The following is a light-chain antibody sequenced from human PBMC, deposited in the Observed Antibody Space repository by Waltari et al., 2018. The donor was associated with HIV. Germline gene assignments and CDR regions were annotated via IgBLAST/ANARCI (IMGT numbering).Light chain of an antibody. V-gene: IGLV8-61*01. Sequence: QTVVTQAPSFSVSPGGTVTLTCGLSSGSVSTTYYPRWYQHTPGQAPRTLIYNTNTRSSGVPDRFSGSILGNKAALNITGAQADDECDYYCVLYMGSGISVFGGGTKLTVL. J-gene: IGLJ2*01. CDR3: VLYMGSGISV. CDR2: NTN. CDR1: SGSVSTTYY.